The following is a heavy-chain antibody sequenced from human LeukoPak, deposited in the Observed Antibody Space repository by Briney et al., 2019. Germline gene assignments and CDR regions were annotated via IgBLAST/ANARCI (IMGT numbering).Heavy chain of an antibody. CDR3: AREALIEGFYYYMDV. CDR2: FYTSGST. CDR1: SGSISSYY. V-gene: IGHV4-4*07. J-gene: IGHJ6*03. Sequence: SETLSLTCTVSSGSISSYYWSWIRQPAGEGLEWIGRFYTSGSTNYNPSLKSRVIMSVDTSQNQFSLKLSSVTAADTAVYYCAREALIEGFYYYMDVWGKGTTVTVSS. D-gene: IGHD3-22*01.